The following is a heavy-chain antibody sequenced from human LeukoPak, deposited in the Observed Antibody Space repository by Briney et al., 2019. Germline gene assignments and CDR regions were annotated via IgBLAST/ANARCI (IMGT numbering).Heavy chain of an antibody. CDR3: ARGGVGATTYVWFDP. Sequence: QTGGSLRLSCAASGFTFSSYSMNWVRQAPGKGLEWVSYISSSSSTIYYADSVKGRFTISRDNAKNSLYLQMNSLRAEDTAVYYCARGGVGATTYVWFDPWGQGTLVTVSS. V-gene: IGHV3-48*01. CDR1: GFTFSSYS. D-gene: IGHD1-26*01. CDR2: ISSSSSTI. J-gene: IGHJ5*02.